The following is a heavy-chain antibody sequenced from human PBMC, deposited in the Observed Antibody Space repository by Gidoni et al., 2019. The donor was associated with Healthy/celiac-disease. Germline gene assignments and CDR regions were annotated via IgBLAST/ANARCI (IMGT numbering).Heavy chain of an antibody. V-gene: IGHV3-21*01. CDR3: ARGHCSSTSCYGDDYYYYYMDV. J-gene: IGHJ6*03. CDR1: GFTFSSDS. Sequence: EVQLVESGGGLVKPGGSLSLSCAASGFTFSSDSMHWVRQAPGKGLGWVSTISSSSSYIYHADSVKGRFTISRDNAKNSLYLQMNILRAEDTAVYYCARGHCSSTSCYGDDYYYYYMDVWGKGTTVTVSS. CDR2: ISSSSSYI. D-gene: IGHD2-2*01.